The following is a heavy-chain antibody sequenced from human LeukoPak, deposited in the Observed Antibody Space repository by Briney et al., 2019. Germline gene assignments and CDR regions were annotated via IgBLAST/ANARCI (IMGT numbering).Heavy chain of an antibody. Sequence: SETLSLTCTVSGGSISSYYWSWIRQPPGKGLEWIGYIYYSGSTNYNPSLKSRVTISVDTSKNQFSLKLSSVTAADTAVYYCARVLHLYGSGSLGYWGQGTLVTVSS. D-gene: IGHD3-10*01. V-gene: IGHV4-59*01. CDR3: ARVLHLYGSGSLGY. CDR2: IYYSGST. J-gene: IGHJ4*02. CDR1: GGSISSYY.